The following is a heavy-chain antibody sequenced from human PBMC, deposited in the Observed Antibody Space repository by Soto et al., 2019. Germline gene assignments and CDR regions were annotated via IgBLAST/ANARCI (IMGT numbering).Heavy chain of an antibody. CDR2: ISGSGGST. CDR3: AKAYVYGDYRLFDY. Sequence: GGSLRLSCAASGFTFSNYAMSWVRQAPGEGLEWVSTISGSGGSTYYADSVKGRFPISRDNSKNTLYLQMNSLRAEDTAVYYCAKAYVYGDYRLFDYWGQGTLVTVSS. CDR1: GFTFSNYA. V-gene: IGHV3-23*01. D-gene: IGHD4-17*01. J-gene: IGHJ4*02.